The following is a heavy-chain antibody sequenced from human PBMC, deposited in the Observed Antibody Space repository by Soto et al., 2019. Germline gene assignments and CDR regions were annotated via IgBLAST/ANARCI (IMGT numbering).Heavy chain of an antibody. CDR1: GFTFSNNG. J-gene: IGHJ4*02. CDR3: VKDKGAAAGFDY. Sequence: QVHLVESGGGVVQPGMSLRLSCAASGFTFSNNGMHWVRQAPGKGLEWMGVISYEGSEKYYAGSVKGRFTISRDNSKNTLYLQMDTLRAEDTAIYYCVKDKGAAAGFDYWGQGILVTVSS. D-gene: IGHD6-13*01. CDR2: ISYEGSEK. V-gene: IGHV3-30*18.